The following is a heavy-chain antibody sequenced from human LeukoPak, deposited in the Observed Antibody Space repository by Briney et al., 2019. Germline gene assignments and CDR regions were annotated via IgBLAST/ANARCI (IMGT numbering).Heavy chain of an antibody. J-gene: IGHJ4*02. CDR1: GYSFTSYW. CDR3: ATFFSSAVVTPPYY. Sequence: GESLKISCKGSGYSFTSYWIGWVRKMPGKGLEWMGIIYPGDSDTRYSPSFQGQVTISADKSISTAFLQWSSLKASDTAMYYCATFFSSAVVTPPYYWGQGTLVTVSS. V-gene: IGHV5-51*01. D-gene: IGHD3-22*01. CDR2: IYPGDSDT.